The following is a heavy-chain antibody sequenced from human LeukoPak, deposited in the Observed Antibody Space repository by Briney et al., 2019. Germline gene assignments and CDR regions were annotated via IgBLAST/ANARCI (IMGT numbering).Heavy chain of an antibody. CDR3: VRDASGYS. Sequence: GGSLRLSCVASGFTFSNYGMTWVRQTPGKRLECVSYISSSSSTVYYADSVRGRFTISRDNARNSLYLQMDSLRAEDTAVYFCVRDASGYSWGQGTLVTVSS. CDR1: GFTFSNYG. J-gene: IGHJ4*02. V-gene: IGHV3-48*01. CDR2: ISSSSSTV. D-gene: IGHD2-15*01.